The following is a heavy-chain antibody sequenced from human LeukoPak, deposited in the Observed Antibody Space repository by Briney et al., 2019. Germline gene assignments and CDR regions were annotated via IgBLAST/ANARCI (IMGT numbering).Heavy chain of an antibody. V-gene: IGHV1-2*02. CDR1: GYTFTGYY. CDR2: INPNSGGT. CDR3: ARDYYDSSGYYLMLDY. J-gene: IGHJ4*02. D-gene: IGHD3-22*01. Sequence: GASVKVPCKASGYTFTGYYMHWVRQAPGQGLEWMGWINPNSGGTNYAQKFQGRVTMTRDTSISTAYMELSRLRSDDTAGCYCARDYYDSSGYYLMLDYWGQGTLVTVSS.